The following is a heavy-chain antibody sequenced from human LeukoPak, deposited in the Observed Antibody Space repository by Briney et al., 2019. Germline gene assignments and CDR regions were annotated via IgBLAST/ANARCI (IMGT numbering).Heavy chain of an antibody. CDR3: ARDLFGYYDTNGRYLFF. CDR2: INPSGGST. Sequence: ASVKVSCKASGHTFISYYIHWVRQAPGQGLEWMGLINPSGGSTSYAQKFQGRVTMSRDTSTSTVYMELSSLISEDSAVYYCARDLFGYYDTNGRYLFFWGQGTLVTVSS. D-gene: IGHD3-22*01. CDR1: GHTFISYY. J-gene: IGHJ4*02. V-gene: IGHV1-46*01.